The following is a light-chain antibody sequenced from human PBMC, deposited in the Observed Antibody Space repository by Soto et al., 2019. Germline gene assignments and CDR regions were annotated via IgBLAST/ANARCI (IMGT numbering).Light chain of an antibody. Sequence: QSALTQPPSVSGSPGQSITISCTGSSSNVGGYTDDSWYQQHPGKAPQLVIYEVTKRPSGVSNRSDCSKSGNTASPTISGLHAEDETNYYSSSDTSTNHEVFGRGTKLTVL. CDR1: SSNVGGYTD. V-gene: IGLV2-14*01. J-gene: IGLJ2*01. CDR2: EVT. CDR3: SSDTSTNHEV.